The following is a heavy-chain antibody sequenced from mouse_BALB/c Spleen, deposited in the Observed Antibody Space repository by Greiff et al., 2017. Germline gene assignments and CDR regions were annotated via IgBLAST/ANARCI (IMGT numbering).Heavy chain of an antibody. CDR2: INPGSGGT. V-gene: IGHV1-54*01. CDR1: GYAFTNYL. Sequence: VQLQQSGAELVRPGTSVKVSCKASGYAFTNYLIEWVKQRPGQGLEWIGVINPGSGGTNYNEKLKGKATLTADKSSSTAYMQLSSLTSDDSAVYFCARDAMDYWGQGTSVTVSS. J-gene: IGHJ4*01. CDR3: ARDAMDY.